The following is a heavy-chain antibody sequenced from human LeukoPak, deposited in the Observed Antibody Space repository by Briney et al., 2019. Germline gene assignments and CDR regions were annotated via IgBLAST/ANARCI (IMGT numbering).Heavy chain of an antibody. CDR1: GGSFSGYY. CDR3: ARGGAFGGKEIYYYYYYGMDV. J-gene: IGHJ6*02. V-gene: IGHV4-34*01. D-gene: IGHD4-23*01. CDR2: INHSGST. Sequence: SETLSLTCAVYGGSFSGYYWSWIRQPPGKGLEWIGEINHSGSTNYNPSLKSRVTISVDTSKNQFSLKLSSVTAADTAVYYCARGGAFGGKEIYYYYYYGMDVWGQGTTVTVSS.